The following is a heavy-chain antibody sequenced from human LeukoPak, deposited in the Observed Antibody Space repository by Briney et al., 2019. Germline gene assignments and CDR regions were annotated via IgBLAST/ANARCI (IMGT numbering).Heavy chain of an antibody. V-gene: IGHV1-2*02. J-gene: IGHJ3*02. Sequence: ASVKVSCQCCGYIFTGYYIHEVRQAPGQGLEWMGWINPNSGGTNYAQQFQGRVTMTRDTSISTAYMELSRLRSDDTAVYYCASASAYYVGDFYRPYDAFDIWGQGTMVTVSS. D-gene: IGHD2-21*02. CDR2: INPNSGGT. CDR3: ASASAYYVGDFYRPYDAFDI. CDR1: GYIFTGYY.